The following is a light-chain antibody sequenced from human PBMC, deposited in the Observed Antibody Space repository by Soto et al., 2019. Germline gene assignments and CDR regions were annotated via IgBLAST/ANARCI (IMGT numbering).Light chain of an antibody. J-gene: IGKJ1*01. Sequence: SSLSASVVDRVTITCRASQSISSYLNWYQQKPGKAPKPLIYAASSLQSGVPSRFSGSGSGTDFTLTISSLQPEDFATYYCQQSYSTPPTFGQGTKVDIK. CDR2: AAS. CDR3: QQSYSTPPT. V-gene: IGKV1-39*01. CDR1: QSISSY.